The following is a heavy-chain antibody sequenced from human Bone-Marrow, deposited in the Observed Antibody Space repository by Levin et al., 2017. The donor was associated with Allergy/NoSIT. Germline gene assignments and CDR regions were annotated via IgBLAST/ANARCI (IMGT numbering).Heavy chain of an antibody. V-gene: IGHV3-53*01. Sequence: SCAVSGFTVSNNYMSWVRQAPGAGLEWVSLIYSVGTTSSSASFSLRFTISRDNSRNTLYLQMNSLRAEDTAGYYCTGGPSGVRGWGQGTLVTVSS. CDR3: TGGPSGVRG. J-gene: IGHJ4*02. CDR1: GFTVSNNY. D-gene: IGHD3-16*01. CDR2: IYSVGTT.